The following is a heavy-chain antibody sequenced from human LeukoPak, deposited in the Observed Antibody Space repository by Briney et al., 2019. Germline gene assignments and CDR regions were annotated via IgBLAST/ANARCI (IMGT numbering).Heavy chain of an antibody. CDR1: GYTFTGYY. CDR3: AREGGYYMDV. Sequence: ASVKVSCKASGYTFTGYYMHWVRQAPGQGLELMGWISAYNGNTNYAQKLQGRVTMTTDTSTSTAYMELRSLRSDDTAVYYCAREGGYYMDVWGKGTTVTVSS. CDR2: ISAYNGNT. J-gene: IGHJ6*03. D-gene: IGHD3-16*01. V-gene: IGHV1-18*04.